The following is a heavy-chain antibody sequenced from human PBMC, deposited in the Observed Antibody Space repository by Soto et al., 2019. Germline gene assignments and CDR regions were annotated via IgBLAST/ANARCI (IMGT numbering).Heavy chain of an antibody. J-gene: IGHJ6*03. D-gene: IGHD5-12*01. Sequence: ESGGGLVKPGGSLRLSCAASGFTFSDYYMSWIRQAPGKGLEWVSYISSSGSTIYYADSVKGRFTISRDNAKNSLYLQMNSLRAEDTAVYYCARFTRSDYELDYYYYMDVWGKGTTVTVSS. CDR3: ARFTRSDYELDYYYYMDV. CDR2: ISSSGSTI. V-gene: IGHV3-11*01. CDR1: GFTFSDYY.